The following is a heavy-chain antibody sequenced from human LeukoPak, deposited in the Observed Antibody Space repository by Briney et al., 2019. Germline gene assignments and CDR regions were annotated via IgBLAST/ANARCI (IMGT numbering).Heavy chain of an antibody. V-gene: IGHV3-73*01. D-gene: IGHD1-1*01. CDR1: GFTFSGSV. CDR2: IRSRDNNDAT. Sequence: GGSLRLSCAASGFTFSGSVIHWVRQASGKGLEWVGRIRSRDNNDATAYAASVKGRFTISRDDSKRTAYLQMNSLKTEDTAVVYYSTHLEPYYYYAMDVWGQGTTVTVSS. J-gene: IGHJ6*02. CDR3: STHLEPYYYYAMDV.